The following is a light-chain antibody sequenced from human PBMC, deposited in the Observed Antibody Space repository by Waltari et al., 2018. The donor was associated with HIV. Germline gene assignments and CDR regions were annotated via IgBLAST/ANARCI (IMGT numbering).Light chain of an antibody. Sequence: QSALTQPASVSGSPGQSLTISCPGTSSDVGGYNYVSWYQQHPGKAPKLMIYAVSKRPSGVSNRFSGSKSGNTASLTISGLQAEDEADYYCCSYAGSSTLVFGGGTKLTVL. CDR3: CSYAGSSTLV. CDR2: AVS. J-gene: IGLJ2*01. V-gene: IGLV2-23*02. CDR1: SSDVGGYNY.